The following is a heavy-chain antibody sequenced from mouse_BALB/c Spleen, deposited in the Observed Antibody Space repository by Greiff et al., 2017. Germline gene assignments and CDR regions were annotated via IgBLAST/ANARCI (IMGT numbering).Heavy chain of an antibody. V-gene: IGHV5-17*02. CDR2: ISSGSSTI. Sequence: EVKLVESGGGLVQPGGSRKLSCAASGFTFSSFGMHWVRQAPEKGLEWVAYISSGSSTIYYADTVKGRFTISRDNPKNTLFLQMTSLRSEDTAMYYCAREGDAGDYWGQGTTLTVSS. J-gene: IGHJ2*01. CDR1: GFTFSSFG. CDR3: AREGDAGDY.